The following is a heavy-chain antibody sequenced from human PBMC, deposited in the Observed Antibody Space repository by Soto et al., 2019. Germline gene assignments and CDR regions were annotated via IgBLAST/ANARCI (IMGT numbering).Heavy chain of an antibody. V-gene: IGHV4-59*01. Sequence: SETLSLTCTVSGGSISSYYWSWIRQPPGKGLEWTGYIYYSGSTNYNPSLKSRVTISVDTSKNQFSLKLSSVTAADTAVYYCARDPNWNGWFDPWGQGTLVTVSS. CDR3: ARDPNWNGWFDP. CDR2: IYYSGST. J-gene: IGHJ5*02. CDR1: GGSISSYY. D-gene: IGHD1-20*01.